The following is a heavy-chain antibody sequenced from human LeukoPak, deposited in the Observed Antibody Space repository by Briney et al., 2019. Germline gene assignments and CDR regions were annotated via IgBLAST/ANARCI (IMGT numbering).Heavy chain of an antibody. Sequence: EASVKVSFKASGYTFSVYYIHWVRQAPGQGLEWMGWINPNTGGTNFAQNFQGRVTMTTVTSVSTAYMELSRLRSDDTAVYYCARVVDILTGHDTALDYWGQGTLVTVSS. V-gene: IGHV1-2*02. CDR3: ARVVDILTGHDTALDY. J-gene: IGHJ4*02. D-gene: IGHD3-9*01. CDR2: INPNTGGT. CDR1: GYTFSVYY.